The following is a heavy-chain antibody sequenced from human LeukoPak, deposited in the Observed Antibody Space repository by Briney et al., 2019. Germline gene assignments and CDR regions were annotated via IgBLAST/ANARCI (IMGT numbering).Heavy chain of an antibody. CDR2: IRYDGSNK. CDR1: GFTFSTYG. D-gene: IGHD4-23*01. Sequence: GGSLRLSCAASGFTFSTYGMHWVRQAPGKGLEWVAFIRYDGSNKYYADSVKGRFTISRDNSKNTLYLQMNSLRAEDTAFYYCAKDLYVGNSEAYYFDYWGQGTLVTVSS. CDR3: AKDLYVGNSEAYYFDY. V-gene: IGHV3-30*02. J-gene: IGHJ4*02.